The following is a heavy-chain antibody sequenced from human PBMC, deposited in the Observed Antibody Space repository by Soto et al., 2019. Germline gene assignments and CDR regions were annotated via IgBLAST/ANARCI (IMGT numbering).Heavy chain of an antibody. D-gene: IGHD6-13*01. CDR1: GYTFTSYG. CDR3: ARASYSSSWYHHYYCGMDG. Sequence: QVQLVQSGAEVKKPGASVKVSCKASGYTFTSYGISWVRQAPGQGLEWMGWISAYNGNTNYAQKLQGRVTMTTDTSTSTAYMELRSLRSDDTAVYYCARASYSSSWYHHYYCGMDGWGQGTTVTVSS. CDR2: ISAYNGNT. V-gene: IGHV1-18*04. J-gene: IGHJ6*02.